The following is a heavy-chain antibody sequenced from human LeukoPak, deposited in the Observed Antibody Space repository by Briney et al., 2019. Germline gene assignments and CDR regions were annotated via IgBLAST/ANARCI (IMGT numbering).Heavy chain of an antibody. CDR1: GGSISSSSYY. V-gene: IGHV4-39*02. D-gene: IGHD2-15*01. CDR3: ARDLLDIVVDPNHNWFDP. CDR2: IYYSGST. J-gene: IGHJ5*02. Sequence: SETLSLTCTVSGGSISSSSYYWGWIRQPPGKGLEWIGSIYYSGSTYYNPSLKSRVTISVDTSKNQFSLKLSSVTAADTAVYYCARDLLDIVVDPNHNWFDPWGQGTLVTVSS.